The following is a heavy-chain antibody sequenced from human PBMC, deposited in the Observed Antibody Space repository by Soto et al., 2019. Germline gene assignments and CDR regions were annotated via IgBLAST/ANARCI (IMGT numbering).Heavy chain of an antibody. CDR3: ARDGITMIVVDSPYAFDI. CDR2: ISSSSSTI. CDR1: GFTFSSYS. Sequence: PGGSLRLSCAASGFTFSSYSMNWVRDAPGKGLEWVSYISSSSSTIYYADSVKGRFTISRDNAKNSLYLQMNSLRDEDTAVYYCARDGITMIVVDSPYAFDIWGQGTMVTVSS. V-gene: IGHV3-48*02. J-gene: IGHJ3*02. D-gene: IGHD3-22*01.